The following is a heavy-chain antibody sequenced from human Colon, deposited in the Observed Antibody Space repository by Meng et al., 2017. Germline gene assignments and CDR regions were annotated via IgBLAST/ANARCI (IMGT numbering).Heavy chain of an antibody. CDR3: AREDYGRNY. V-gene: IGHV3-66*02. CDR1: GFTVSSNY. J-gene: IGHJ4*02. D-gene: IGHD4/OR15-4a*01. CDR2: IYSAGST. Sequence: EVQLVESGGGLVQPGGSLRLSCAASGFTVSSNYISWVRQAPGKGLEWVSVIYSAGSTFYSRSVEGRFTISRDNSKNTVYLQMNSLTAEDTAVYYCAREDYGRNYWGQGTLVTVSS.